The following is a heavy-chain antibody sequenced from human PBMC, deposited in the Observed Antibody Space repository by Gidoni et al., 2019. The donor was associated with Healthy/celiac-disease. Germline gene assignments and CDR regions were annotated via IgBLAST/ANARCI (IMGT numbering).Heavy chain of an antibody. CDR3: ALEDIVVVPAASAVDY. J-gene: IGHJ4*02. V-gene: IGHV3-23*01. CDR1: GFTFSSYA. D-gene: IGHD2-2*01. CDR2: ISGSGGST. Sequence: EVQLLESGGGLVQPGGSLRLSCAASGFTFSSYAMSWVRQAPGKGLEWVSAISGSGGSTYYADSVKGRFTISRDNSKNTLYLQMNSLRAEDTAVYYCALEDIVVVPAASAVDYWGQGTLVTVSS.